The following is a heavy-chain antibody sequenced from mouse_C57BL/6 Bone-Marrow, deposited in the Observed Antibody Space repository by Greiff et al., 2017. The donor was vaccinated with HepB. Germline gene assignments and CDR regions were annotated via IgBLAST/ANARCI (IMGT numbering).Heavy chain of an antibody. CDR1: GYAFSSSW. D-gene: IGHD4-1*01. Sequence: QVQLQQSGPELVKPGASVKISCKASGYAFSSSWMNWVKQRLGKGLEWIGRIYPGDGDTNYNGKFKGKATLTADKSSSTAYMQLSSLTSEDSAVYFCAWESSDVWGTGTTVTVSS. CDR2: IYPGDGDT. CDR3: AWESSDV. J-gene: IGHJ1*03. V-gene: IGHV1-82*01.